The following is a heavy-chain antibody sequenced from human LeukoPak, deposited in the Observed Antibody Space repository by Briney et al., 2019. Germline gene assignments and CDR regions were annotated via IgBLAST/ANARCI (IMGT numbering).Heavy chain of an antibody. Sequence: PGGSLRLSCAASGFTFRDFAMSWGRQAPGKGLEWVSAISGDAHSTYYADSLKGRFTISRDNSKNTLYLQMNSLRAADTATYFCVKDAPLPFDFWGQGALVIVSS. CDR3: VKDAPLPFDF. J-gene: IGHJ4*02. CDR2: ISGDAHST. V-gene: IGHV3-23*01. CDR1: GFTFRDFA.